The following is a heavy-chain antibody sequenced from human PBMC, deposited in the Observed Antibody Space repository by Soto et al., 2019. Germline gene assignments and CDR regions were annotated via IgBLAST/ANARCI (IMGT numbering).Heavy chain of an antibody. Sequence: GGSLRLSCAASGFTFSSYGMHWVRQAPGKGLEWVAVIWYDGSNKYYADSVKGRFTISRDNSKNTLYLQMNSLRAEDTAVYYCARESGYSGYGPLNYGMDVWGQGTTVTVSS. CDR2: IWYDGSNK. D-gene: IGHD5-12*01. CDR1: GFTFSSYG. CDR3: ARESGYSGYGPLNYGMDV. V-gene: IGHV3-33*01. J-gene: IGHJ6*02.